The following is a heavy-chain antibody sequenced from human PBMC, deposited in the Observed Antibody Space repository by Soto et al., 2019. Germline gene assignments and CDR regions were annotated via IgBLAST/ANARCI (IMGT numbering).Heavy chain of an antibody. Sequence: GGSLRLSCAASGFTFSSYWISWVRQAPGKGLEWVANIRQDGSEKYYVDSVKGRFTISRDNAKNSLYLQMNSLRAEDTAVYYCAGWALTNDAFDIWGQGTMVT. V-gene: IGHV3-7*01. D-gene: IGHD1-1*01. CDR1: GFTFSSYW. CDR2: IRQDGSEK. J-gene: IGHJ3*02. CDR3: AGWALTNDAFDI.